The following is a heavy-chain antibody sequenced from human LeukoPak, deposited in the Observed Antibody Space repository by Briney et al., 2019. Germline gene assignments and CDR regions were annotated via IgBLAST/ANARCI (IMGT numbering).Heavy chain of an antibody. CDR1: GGSIGSTSYY. Sequence: SETLSLTCTVSGGSIGSTSYYWGWLRQPPGTGLEWIGSVYYSGTTYYNPFLHSRVTISVDTSKNQIALRLSSVTAADTAVYYCARHAVVTGNFQHWGQGTLVTVSS. CDR2: VYYSGTT. J-gene: IGHJ1*01. D-gene: IGHD2-21*02. V-gene: IGHV4-39*01. CDR3: ARHAVVTGNFQH.